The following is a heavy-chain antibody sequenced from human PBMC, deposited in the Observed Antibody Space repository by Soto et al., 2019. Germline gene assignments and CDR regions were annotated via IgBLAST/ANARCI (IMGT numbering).Heavy chain of an antibody. CDR3: ARRAGVMGPFDY. V-gene: IGHV5-51*01. CDR2: IYPSDSDT. D-gene: IGHD3-16*01. CDR1: GYTFTTYW. J-gene: IGHJ4*02. Sequence: GESLKISCKTSGYTFTTYWVGWVRQRPGEGLEWMGIIYPSDSDTRYSPSFQGHVMFSVDKSLATAYLEWRSLKTSDTAVYFCARRAGVMGPFDYWGQGTQVTVSS.